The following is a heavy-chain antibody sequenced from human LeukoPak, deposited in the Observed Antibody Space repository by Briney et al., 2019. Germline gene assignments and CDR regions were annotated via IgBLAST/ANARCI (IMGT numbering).Heavy chain of an antibody. Sequence: GGSLRLSCAASGLTFSSYWMHWVRQAPGKGLMWVSRINSDGSSITYADSVKGRFTISRDNAKNTLYLQMNSLRVEDTAVYYCVREGRVSGYDFDCWGQGTLVTVSS. CDR2: INSDGSSI. CDR3: VREGRVSGYDFDC. J-gene: IGHJ4*02. CDR1: GLTFSSYW. V-gene: IGHV3-74*03. D-gene: IGHD5-12*01.